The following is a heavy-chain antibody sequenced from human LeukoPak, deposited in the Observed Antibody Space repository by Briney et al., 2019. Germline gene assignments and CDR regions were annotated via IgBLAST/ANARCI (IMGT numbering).Heavy chain of an antibody. Sequence: SETLSLTCTVSGGSISSSSYYWGWIRQPPGKGLEWIGSIYYSGSTYYNPSLKSRVTISVDTSKNQFSLKLSSVTAADTAVYYCARRSISSSSGSGDYWGQGTLVTVSS. J-gene: IGHJ4*02. CDR1: GGSISSSSYY. CDR3: ARRSISSSSGSGDY. V-gene: IGHV4-39*01. CDR2: IYYSGST. D-gene: IGHD6-19*01.